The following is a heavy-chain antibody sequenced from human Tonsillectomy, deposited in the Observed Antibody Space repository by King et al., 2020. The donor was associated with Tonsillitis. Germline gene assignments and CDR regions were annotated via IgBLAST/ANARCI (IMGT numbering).Heavy chain of an antibody. V-gene: IGHV2-70*01. CDR3: ARMSIAARPGYFDY. Sequence: TLKESGPALVKPTQTLTLTCTFSGFSLSTSGMCVSWIRQPPGKALEWLALIDWDDDKYYSTSLKTRYTISKDTSKNQVVLTMTNMDPVDTATYYCARMSIAARPGYFDYWGQGTLVTVS. D-gene: IGHD6-6*01. J-gene: IGHJ4*02. CDR1: GFSLSTSGMC. CDR2: IDWDDDK.